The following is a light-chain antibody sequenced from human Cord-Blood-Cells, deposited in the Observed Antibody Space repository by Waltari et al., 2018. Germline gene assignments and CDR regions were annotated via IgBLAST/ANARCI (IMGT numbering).Light chain of an antibody. V-gene: IGLV1-44*01. Sequence: QSVLPQPPSASGTPGQRVTISSSGSRSNIGSNTVNWYQQLPGTAPKLLIYSNNQRPSGVPDRFSGSKSGTSASLAISGLQSEDEADYYCAAWDDSLNGVVFGGGTKLTVL. CDR2: SNN. CDR1: RSNIGSNT. CDR3: AAWDDSLNGVV. J-gene: IGLJ2*01.